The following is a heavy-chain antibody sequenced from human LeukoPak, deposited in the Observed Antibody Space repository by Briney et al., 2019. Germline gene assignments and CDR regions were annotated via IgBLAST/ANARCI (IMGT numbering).Heavy chain of an antibody. CDR1: GFPFSSYW. D-gene: IGHD6-6*01. CDR2: INRDGSST. V-gene: IGHV3-74*01. CDR3: ARDGEYGKGLFDY. Sequence: GGSLRLSCAASGFPFSSYWMHWVRQAPGKGLVLVSRINRDGSSTSYADSVKGRFTISRDNAKNTLYLQMNSLRAEDTAVYYCARDGEYGKGLFDYWGQGTLVTVSS. J-gene: IGHJ4*02.